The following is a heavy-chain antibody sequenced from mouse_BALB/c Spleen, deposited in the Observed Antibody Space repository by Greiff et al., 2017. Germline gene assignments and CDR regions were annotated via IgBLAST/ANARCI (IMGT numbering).Heavy chain of an antibody. CDR3: ARYGYDGYYYAMDY. CDR1: GFTFSSYA. D-gene: IGHD2-2*01. V-gene: IGHV5-6-5*01. J-gene: IGHJ4*01. Sequence: EVKLVESGGGLVKPGGSLKLSCAASGFTFSSYAMSWVRQTPEKRLEWVASISSGGSTYYPDSVKGRFTISRDNARNILYLQMSSLRSEDTAMYYCARYGYDGYYYAMDYWGQGTSVTVSS. CDR2: ISSGGST.